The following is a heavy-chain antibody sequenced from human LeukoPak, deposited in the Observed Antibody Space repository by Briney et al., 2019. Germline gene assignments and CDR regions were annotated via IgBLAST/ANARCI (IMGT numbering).Heavy chain of an antibody. CDR3: ARGDYYDSSGYSPMGYGMDV. Sequence: PGGSLRLSCAASGFTFSSYDMHWVRQPTGKGLEWVSAIGTAGDTYYPGSVKGRFTISRENAKNSLYLQMNSLRAGDTAVYYCARGDYYDSSGYSPMGYGMDVWGQGTTVTVSS. CDR2: IGTAGDT. CDR1: GFTFSSYD. D-gene: IGHD3-22*01. V-gene: IGHV3-13*01. J-gene: IGHJ6*02.